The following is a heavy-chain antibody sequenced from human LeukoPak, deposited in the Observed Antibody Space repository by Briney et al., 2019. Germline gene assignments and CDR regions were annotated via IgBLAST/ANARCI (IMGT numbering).Heavy chain of an antibody. CDR3: ARDYSDYIGAFDI. Sequence: GESLKISCKGSGFSFTNYWIGWVRQMPGKGLEWMGIIYPGDSDTRYSPSFQGHVTMSADKSISTAYLQWSSLKASDTAIYYCARDYSDYIGAFDIWGQGTVVTVPS. CDR1: GFSFTNYW. D-gene: IGHD4-17*01. J-gene: IGHJ3*02. CDR2: IYPGDSDT. V-gene: IGHV5-51*01.